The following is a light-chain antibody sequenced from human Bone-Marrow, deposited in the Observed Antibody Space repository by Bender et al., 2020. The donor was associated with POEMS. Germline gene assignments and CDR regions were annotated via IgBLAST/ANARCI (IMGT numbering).Light chain of an antibody. CDR1: SLRGYY. Sequence: SSDLTQDPAVSVALGQTVAITCQGDSLRGYYATWYQQKSGQAPVLVIYGQNKRPSGISDRFSGSTSGDTASLTISGAQAEGEADYYCYSRDSSGSHLREVFGGGTKLTVL. CDR2: GQN. CDR3: YSRDSSGSHLREV. J-gene: IGLJ2*01. V-gene: IGLV3-19*01.